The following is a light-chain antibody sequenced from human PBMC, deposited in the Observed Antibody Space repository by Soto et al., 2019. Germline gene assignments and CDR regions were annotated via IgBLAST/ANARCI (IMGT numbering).Light chain of an antibody. CDR3: QHYNSYPWT. V-gene: IGKV3-20*01. J-gene: IGKJ1*01. CDR1: QTVSKNY. Sequence: EIVLTQSPVTLSLSPGEGAPLSCRASQTVSKNYLAWYHQKPGQAPRLLIYAASTRATGIPDRFSGSGSGTDFTLTISSLQPDDFATYYCQHYNSYPWTFGQGTKVDIK. CDR2: AAS.